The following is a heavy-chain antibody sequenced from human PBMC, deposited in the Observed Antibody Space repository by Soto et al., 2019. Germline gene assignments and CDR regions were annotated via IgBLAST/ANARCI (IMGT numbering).Heavy chain of an antibody. CDR2: IKSRVDGGAT. CDR3: AASAVGATFDF. CDR1: GFTFTNAW. V-gene: IGHV3-15*01. Sequence: EVQLVESGGGLVKPGGSLRLSCAASGFTFTNAWMNWVRQAPGKGLEWVGRIKSRVDGGATDYAVPVKGRFTISRDDSENTVYLQTTSLKTEDTAVYYCAASAVGATFDFWGQGTLVTVSS. J-gene: IGHJ4*02. D-gene: IGHD1-26*01.